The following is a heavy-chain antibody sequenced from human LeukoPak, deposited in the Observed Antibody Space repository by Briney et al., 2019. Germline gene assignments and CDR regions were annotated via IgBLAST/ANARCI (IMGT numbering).Heavy chain of an antibody. Sequence: PGGSLRLSCAASGFTFSSYWMNWVRQAPGKGLEWVANIKQDGSEKYYVDSVKGRFTISRDNAKNSLYLQMYSLRDEDTAVYYCARDRGGLGIQLWSNWFDPWGQGTLVTVSS. CDR2: IKQDGSEK. J-gene: IGHJ5*02. V-gene: IGHV3-7*01. CDR1: GFTFSSYW. D-gene: IGHD5-18*01. CDR3: ARDRGGLGIQLWSNWFDP.